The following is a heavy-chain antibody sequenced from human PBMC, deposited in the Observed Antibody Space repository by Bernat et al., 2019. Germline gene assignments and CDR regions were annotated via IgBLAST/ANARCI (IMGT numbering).Heavy chain of an antibody. CDR1: GGSISSSSYY. Sequence: QLQLQESGPGLVKPSETLSPTCTVSGGSISSSSYYWGWIRQPPGTGLEWIGSIYYSGRTYYNPSLKSRVTISIDTSRNQFSLKLSSVTAADTAVYYGARHEDRGSYSFWYFDLWGRGTLVTVSS. J-gene: IGHJ2*01. D-gene: IGHD1-26*01. CDR2: IYYSGRT. V-gene: IGHV4-39*01. CDR3: ARHEDRGSYSFWYFDL.